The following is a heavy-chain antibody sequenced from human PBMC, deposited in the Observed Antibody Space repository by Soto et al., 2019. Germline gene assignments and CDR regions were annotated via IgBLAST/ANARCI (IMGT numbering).Heavy chain of an antibody. CDR1: GFTFGDYA. V-gene: IGHV3-49*04. CDR3: TRYDYGDYNWFDP. D-gene: IGHD4-17*01. Sequence: GGSLRLSCTASGFTFGDYAMSWVRQAPGKGLEWVGFIRSKAYGGTTEYAASVKGRFTISRDDSKSIAYLQMNSLKTEDTAVYYCTRYDYGDYNWFDPWGQGTLVTVPQ. CDR2: IRSKAYGGTT. J-gene: IGHJ5*02.